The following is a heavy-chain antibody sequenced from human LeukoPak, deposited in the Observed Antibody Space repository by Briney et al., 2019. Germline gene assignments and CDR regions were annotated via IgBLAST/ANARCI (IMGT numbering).Heavy chain of an antibody. J-gene: IGHJ6*02. CDR3: ASQTRGPYYYYYGMDV. CDR2: IYSSGST. V-gene: IGHV3-53*01. CDR1: GFTVSSNY. D-gene: IGHD2-2*01. Sequence: GGSLRLSCAASGFTVSSNYMSWVRQAPGKGLEWVSVIYSSGSTYYADSVKGRFTISRDNSKNTLYLQMNSLRAEDTAVYYCASQTRGPYYYYYGMDVWGQGTTVTVSS.